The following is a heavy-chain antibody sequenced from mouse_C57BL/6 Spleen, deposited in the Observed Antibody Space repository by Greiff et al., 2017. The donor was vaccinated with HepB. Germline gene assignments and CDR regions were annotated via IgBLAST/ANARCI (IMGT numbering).Heavy chain of an antibody. CDR3: ATRLVYFDY. Sequence: QVQLQQPGAELVMPGASVKLSCKASGYTFTSYWMHWVKQRPGQGLEWIGEIDPSDSYTNYNQKFKGKSTLTVDKSSSTVYMQLSSLTSEDSAVYYCATRLVYFDYWGQGTTLTVSS. CDR2: IDPSDSYT. D-gene: IGHD1-2*01. V-gene: IGHV1-69*01. J-gene: IGHJ2*01. CDR1: GYTFTSYW.